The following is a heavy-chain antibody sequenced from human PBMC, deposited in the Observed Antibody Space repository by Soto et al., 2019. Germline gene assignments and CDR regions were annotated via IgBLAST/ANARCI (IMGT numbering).Heavy chain of an antibody. J-gene: IGHJ6*02. CDR2: ISSNGGST. CDR3: ARWYGGMDV. CDR1: GFTFSSYA. D-gene: IGHD1-20*01. V-gene: IGHV3-64*01. Sequence: GGSLRLSCAASGFTFSSYAMHWVRQAPGKGLEYVSAISSNGGSTYYANSVKGRFTISRDNSKNTLYLQMGSLRAEDMAVYYCARWYGGMDVWGQGTTVTVSS.